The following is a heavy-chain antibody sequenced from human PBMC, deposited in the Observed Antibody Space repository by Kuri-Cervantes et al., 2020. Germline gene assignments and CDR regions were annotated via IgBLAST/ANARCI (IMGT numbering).Heavy chain of an antibody. V-gene: IGHV3-20*04. CDR1: GFTFDDYG. CDR2: INWNGGST. CDR3: ARDGSEYSGYESEGIDY. Sequence: GESLKISCAASGFTFDDYGMSWVRQAPGKGLEWVSGINWNGGSTGYADSVKGRFTISRDNAKNSLYLQMNSLRAEDTAVYYCARDGSEYSGYESEGIDYWGQGTLVTVSS. D-gene: IGHD5-12*01. J-gene: IGHJ4*02.